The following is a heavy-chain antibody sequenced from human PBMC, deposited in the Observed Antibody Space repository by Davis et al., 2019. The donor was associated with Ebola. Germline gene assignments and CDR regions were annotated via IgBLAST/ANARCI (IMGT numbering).Heavy chain of an antibody. CDR3: ARRVGARSGFDY. J-gene: IGHJ4*02. V-gene: IGHV1-8*01. CDR2: MNPNSGNT. Sequence: ASVKVSCKASAYTFTSYDINWVRHATGQGLEWMGWMNPNSGNTGYAQKFQGRITMTRNISISTAYMELSSLRSEDTAVYYCARRVGARSGFDYWSQGSLVTVSS. CDR1: AYTFTSYD. D-gene: IGHD1-26*01.